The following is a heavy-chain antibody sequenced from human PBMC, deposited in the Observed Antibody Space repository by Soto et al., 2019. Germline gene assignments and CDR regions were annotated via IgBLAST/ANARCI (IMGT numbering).Heavy chain of an antibody. D-gene: IGHD3-3*01. CDR3: TTTFWSGPYYYYYMDV. CDR1: GFTFSNAW. V-gene: IGHV3-15*01. CDR2: IKSKTDGGTT. Sequence: GGSLRLSCAASGFTFSNAWMSWVRQAPGKGLEWVGRIKSKTDGGTTDYAAPVKGRFTISRDDSKNTLYLQMNSLKTEDTAVYYCTTTFWSGPYYYYYMDVWGKGTTVTVSS. J-gene: IGHJ6*03.